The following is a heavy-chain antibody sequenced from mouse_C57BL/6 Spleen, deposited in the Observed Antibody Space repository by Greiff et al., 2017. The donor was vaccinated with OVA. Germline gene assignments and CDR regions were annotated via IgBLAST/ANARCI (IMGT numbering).Heavy chain of an antibody. D-gene: IGHD1-1*01. CDR1: GYTFTSYW. Sequence: QVQLKQPGAELVKPGASVKLSCKASGYTFTSYWMHWVKQRPGRGLEWIGRIDPNSGGTKYNEKFKSKATLTVDKPSSTAYMQLSSLTSEDSAVYYCAREGERSPYFDYWGQGTTLTVSS. J-gene: IGHJ2*01. V-gene: IGHV1-72*01. CDR3: AREGERSPYFDY. CDR2: IDPNSGGT.